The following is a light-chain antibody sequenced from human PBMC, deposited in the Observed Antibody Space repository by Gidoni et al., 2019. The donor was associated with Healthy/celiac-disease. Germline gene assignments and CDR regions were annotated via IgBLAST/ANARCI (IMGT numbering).Light chain of an antibody. J-gene: IGKJ4*01. CDR1: QGISNY. V-gene: IGKV1-17*03. CDR2: AAS. CDR3: LQHNSYPLT. Sequence: DIQMTQSPPAMSITCRASQGISNYLAWFQQKPGKVPKRLIYAASSLQSGVPSRFSGSGSGTEFTLTISSLQPEDFATYYCLQHNSYPLTFGGGTKVEIK.